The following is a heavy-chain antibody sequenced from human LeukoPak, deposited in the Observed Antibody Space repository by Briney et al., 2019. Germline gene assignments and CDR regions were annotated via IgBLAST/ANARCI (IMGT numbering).Heavy chain of an antibody. CDR3: TKAYDSWIGSFYDY. D-gene: IGHD3-3*01. J-gene: IGHJ4*02. CDR1: GFTLCSYI. CDR2: ISSSSSTI. V-gene: IGHV3-48*04. Sequence: GGAPRLSRAASGFTLCSYIMNLGAQAPGEGLGWVSYISSSSSTIYYADSVKGRFTISRDNAKNSLYLQMNSLRAEDTAVYYCTKAYDSWIGSFYDYWGRGTQVTVSS.